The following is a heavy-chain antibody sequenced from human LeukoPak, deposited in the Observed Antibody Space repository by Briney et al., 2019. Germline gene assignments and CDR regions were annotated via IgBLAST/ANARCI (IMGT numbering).Heavy chain of an antibody. CDR1: GYSISSGYY. V-gene: IGHV4-38-2*01. J-gene: IGHJ3*02. Sequence: PSETLSLTCAVSGYSISSGYYWGWIRQPPGKGLEWIGSIYHSGSTYYNPSLKSRVTISVDTSKNQFSLKLSSVTAADTAVYYCARHDFWSGYYGYDAFDIWGQGTMVTVSS. D-gene: IGHD3-3*01. CDR3: ARHDFWSGYYGYDAFDI. CDR2: IYHSGST.